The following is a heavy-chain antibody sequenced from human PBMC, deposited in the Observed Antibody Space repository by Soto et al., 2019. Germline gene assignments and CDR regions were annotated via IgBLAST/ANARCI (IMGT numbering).Heavy chain of an antibody. CDR2: ISSTDATI. CDR1: GFTFSSFE. Sequence: XVALRLSCAGSGFTFSSFEMIGVRQAPGKGLEWVSYISSTDATIYYADSVKGRFTISRDNAKNSLYLQMNSLRAEDTAVYYCASGQSAASYYYGMAVWGQGTTVPVSS. J-gene: IGHJ6*02. CDR3: ASGQSAASYYYGMAV. D-gene: IGHD6-13*01. V-gene: IGHV3-48*03.